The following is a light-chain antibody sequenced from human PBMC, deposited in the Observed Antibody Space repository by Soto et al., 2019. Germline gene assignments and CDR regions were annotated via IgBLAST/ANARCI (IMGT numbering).Light chain of an antibody. CDR3: AAWVDTSSFV. V-gene: IGLV1-44*01. Sequence: QSVLTQPPSASGTPGQRVIISCSGGSSNIGRNTVNWYQHLPGTAPRLLIYTNDQRPSGVPDRFSGSKSGTSASLAISGLKFEDEAVFYCAAWVDTSSFVSGTGTKVTVL. CDR1: SSNIGRNT. J-gene: IGLJ1*01. CDR2: TND.